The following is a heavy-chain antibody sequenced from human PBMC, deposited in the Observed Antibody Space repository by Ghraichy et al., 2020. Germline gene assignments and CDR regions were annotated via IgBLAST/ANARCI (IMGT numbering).Heavy chain of an antibody. CDR2: IKPSGGST. CDR1: GYTFTNYY. Sequence: ASVKVSCKASGYTFTNYYIHWVQQAPGQGLEWMGIIKPSGGSTTYAQKFQGRVTITRDTSTSTVYMELSSLRSEDTAVYYCAREENGGYFDYWGQGTLVTVSS. J-gene: IGHJ4*02. V-gene: IGHV1-46*01. CDR3: AREENGGYFDY. D-gene: IGHD3-16*01.